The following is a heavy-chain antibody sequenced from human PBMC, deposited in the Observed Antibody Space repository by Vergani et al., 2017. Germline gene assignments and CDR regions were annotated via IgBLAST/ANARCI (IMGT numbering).Heavy chain of an antibody. CDR3: ARGRGRFGKLFDY. CDR2: IWYDGSNK. V-gene: IGHV3-33*01. D-gene: IGHD3-10*01. J-gene: IGHJ4*02. Sequence: QVQLVESGGGVVQPGRSLRLSCAASGFTFSSYGMHWVRQAPGKGLEWVAVIWYDGSNKYYADSVKGRFTISRDNSKNTLYLQMNSLRAEDTAVYYCARGRGRFGKLFDYWGQGTLVTVSS. CDR1: GFTFSSYG.